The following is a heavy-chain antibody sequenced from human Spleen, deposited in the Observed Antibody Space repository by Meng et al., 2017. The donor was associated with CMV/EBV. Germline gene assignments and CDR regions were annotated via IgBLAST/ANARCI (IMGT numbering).Heavy chain of an antibody. Sequence: SVKVSCKASGGTFISYALSWVRQAPGQGLEWMGGIIPFFATANYAQRFQGRVTITTDESTSTAYMELRSLRSDDTAVYYCARGGDYGDFHDPFDYWGQGTLVTVSS. V-gene: IGHV1-69*05. CDR1: GGTFISYA. CDR2: IIPFFATA. J-gene: IGHJ4*02. D-gene: IGHD4-17*01. CDR3: ARGGDYGDFHDPFDY.